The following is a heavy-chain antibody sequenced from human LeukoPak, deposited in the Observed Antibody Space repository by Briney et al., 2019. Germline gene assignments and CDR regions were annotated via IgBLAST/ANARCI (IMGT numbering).Heavy chain of an antibody. CDR3: VKVLTYGSGTWTDIRYYYAMDV. CDR1: GLTFSSSA. Sequence: PGGSLRLSCAASGLTFSSSAMGWVRQAPGKGLEWVSGLSGSGDTTHYADSVTGRLTISRDNSKNVVYLQINSLRPEDTAVYYCVKVLTYGSGTWTDIRYYYAMDVWGQGTTVTVSS. D-gene: IGHD3-10*01. V-gene: IGHV3-23*01. J-gene: IGHJ6*02. CDR2: LSGSGDTT.